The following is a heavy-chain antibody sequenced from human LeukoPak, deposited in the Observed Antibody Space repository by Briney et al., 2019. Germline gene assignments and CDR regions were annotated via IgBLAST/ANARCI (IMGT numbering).Heavy chain of an antibody. J-gene: IGHJ4*02. CDR3: AREGVAGTGLDY. CDR2: INPSGGT. Sequence: ASVKASCKASGNTFSIYNMHWVRQATGQGLEWMGIINPSGGTSYAQKLQGRITMTRDTSTSTVYMELSSLRSEDTAVYYFAREGVAGTGLDYWGQGTLVTVSS. CDR1: GNTFSIYN. V-gene: IGHV1-46*01. D-gene: IGHD6-13*01.